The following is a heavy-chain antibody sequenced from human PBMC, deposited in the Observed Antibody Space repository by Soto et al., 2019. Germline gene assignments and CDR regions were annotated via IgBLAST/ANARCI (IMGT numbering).Heavy chain of an antibody. D-gene: IGHD5-12*01. CDR3: ARDWGYAFDY. CDR2: TYGGGTT. CDR1: GFSVSTYY. J-gene: IGHJ4*02. V-gene: IGHV3-66*01. Sequence: EVQLVESGGGLVQPGGSLSLSCAASGFSVSTYYMNWVRQAPGKGLEWVSITYGGGTTYYADSVKGRFTISKDNSKNMLFFQMNSLEAADTAVYYCARDWGYAFDYWGQGTLVTVSS.